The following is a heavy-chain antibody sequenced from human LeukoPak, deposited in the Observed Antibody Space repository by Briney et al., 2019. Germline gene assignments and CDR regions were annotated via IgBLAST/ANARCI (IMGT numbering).Heavy chain of an antibody. Sequence: SETLSLACSVSGDSISYFYWSWIRQPAGKGLEWIGRIYTSGSTNYNPSLKSRVTMSVDTSKNQFSLKLNSVTAADTAVYYCARDYDVLTAYPPTQLFDPWGQGTLVTVSS. J-gene: IGHJ5*02. CDR2: IYTSGST. V-gene: IGHV4-4*07. CDR1: GDSISYFY. CDR3: ARDYDVLTAYPPTQLFDP. D-gene: IGHD3-9*01.